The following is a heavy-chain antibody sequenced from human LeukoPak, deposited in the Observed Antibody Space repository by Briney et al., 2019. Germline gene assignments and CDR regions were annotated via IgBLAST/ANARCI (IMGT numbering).Heavy chain of an antibody. CDR2: IYPGDSRT. J-gene: IGHJ5*02. Sequence: GESLTISCKGSGYTFTDYWIGWVRPMPGKGLEWMAVIYPGDSRTRYNPSFQGQVTISVDKSINTAYLKWSSLKASDAALYYCACRMLASTRFEPWGQGTLVTVSS. CDR3: ACRMLASTRFEP. D-gene: IGHD3-16*01. CDR1: GYTFTDYW. V-gene: IGHV5-51*01.